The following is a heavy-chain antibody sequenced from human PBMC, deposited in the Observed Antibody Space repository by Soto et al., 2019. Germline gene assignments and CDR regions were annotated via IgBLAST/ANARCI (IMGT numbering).Heavy chain of an antibody. J-gene: IGHJ5*02. Sequence: GESLKISCEGSGYSFTSYLIGWVRQMPGKDLEWMGIIYPGDSDTRYSPSFQGQVTISADKSISTAYLQWSSLKASDTAFFYCARPHYYDSRGYYWGWFDPWGQGTLVTVSS. CDR3: ARPHYYDSRGYYWGWFDP. D-gene: IGHD3-22*01. V-gene: IGHV5-51*01. CDR2: IYPGDSDT. CDR1: GYSFTSYL.